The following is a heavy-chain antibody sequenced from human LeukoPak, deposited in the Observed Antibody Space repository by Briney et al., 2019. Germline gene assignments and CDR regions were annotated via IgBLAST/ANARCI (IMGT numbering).Heavy chain of an antibody. Sequence: GGSLRLSSAASGFTFSSYGMHWVRQAPGKGLEWVAVISYDGSNKYYADSVKGRFTISRDNSKNTLYLQMNSLRAEDTAVYYCAKDLWYFDWLSTPPDYWGQGTLVTVSS. J-gene: IGHJ4*02. D-gene: IGHD3-9*01. CDR2: ISYDGSNK. CDR3: AKDLWYFDWLSTPPDY. V-gene: IGHV3-30*18. CDR1: GFTFSSYG.